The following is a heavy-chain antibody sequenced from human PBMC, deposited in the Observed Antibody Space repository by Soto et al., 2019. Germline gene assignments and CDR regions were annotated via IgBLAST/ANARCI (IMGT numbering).Heavy chain of an antibody. D-gene: IGHD2-8*01. Sequence: GGSLRLSCAASGFTFSSYSMNWVRQAPGKGLEWVSSISSSSSYIYYADSVKGRFTISRDNAKNSLYLQMNSLRAEDTAVYYCASGPVGCMLQQACWDYWGQGTLVTVSS. CDR1: GFTFSSYS. CDR3: ASGPVGCMLQQACWDY. CDR2: ISSSSSYI. V-gene: IGHV3-21*01. J-gene: IGHJ4*02.